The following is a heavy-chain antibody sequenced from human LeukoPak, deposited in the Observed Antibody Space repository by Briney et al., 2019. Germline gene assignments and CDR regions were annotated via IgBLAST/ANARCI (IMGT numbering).Heavy chain of an antibody. CDR2: ISSSSSYI. J-gene: IGHJ3*02. CDR3: ARDSYYDILTGYTRDAFDI. CDR1: GFTFSSYS. D-gene: IGHD3-9*01. V-gene: IGHV3-21*01. Sequence: GGSLRLSCAASGFTFSSYSMNWVRQAPGKGLEWVSSISSSSSYIYYADSVKGRFTISRDNAKNSLYLQMNSLRAEDTAVYYCARDSYYDILTGYTRDAFDIWGQETMVTVSS.